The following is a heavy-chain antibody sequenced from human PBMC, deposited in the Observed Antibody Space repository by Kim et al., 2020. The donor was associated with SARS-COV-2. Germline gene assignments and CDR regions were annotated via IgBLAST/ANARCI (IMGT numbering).Heavy chain of an antibody. CDR3: ARALVKASILHAFDI. D-gene: IGHD2-15*01. J-gene: IGHJ3*02. Sequence: QKFQGGVKITADESTSTAYMELSSLRSEDTAVYYCARALVKASILHAFDIWGQGTMVTVSS. V-gene: IGHV1-69*01.